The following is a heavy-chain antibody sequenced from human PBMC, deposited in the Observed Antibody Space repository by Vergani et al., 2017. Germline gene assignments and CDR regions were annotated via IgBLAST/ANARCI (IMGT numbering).Heavy chain of an antibody. V-gene: IGHV3-7*01. J-gene: IGHJ4*02. CDR1: EFILGTYW. CDR2: IKQDGSEK. Sequence: EVQLVESGGVVVQPGGSLRLSCTGSEFILGTYWMTWVRQAPRKGLEWVASIKQDGSEKQYVDSVKGRFTISRDNAKSSLYLQMNSLRVADTAVYYCARGHPVGSYWGQGTLVTVSS. CDR3: ARGHPVGSY. D-gene: IGHD1-26*01.